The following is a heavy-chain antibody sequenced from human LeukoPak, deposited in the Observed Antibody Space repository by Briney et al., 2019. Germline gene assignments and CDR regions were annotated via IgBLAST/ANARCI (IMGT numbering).Heavy chain of an antibody. CDR3: ARDKKSGESSEIDY. V-gene: IGHV3-74*03. J-gene: IGHJ4*02. CDR1: GFTFSNYW. Sequence: GGSLRLSCAASGFTFSNYWVHWVRQAPGKGLVWVSRINRDGSTTKYADSVTGRFTVSRDNAKNTLNLQMNSLRAEDTAVYYCARDKKSGESSEIDYWGQGTLVTVSS. CDR2: INRDGSTT. D-gene: IGHD3-10*01.